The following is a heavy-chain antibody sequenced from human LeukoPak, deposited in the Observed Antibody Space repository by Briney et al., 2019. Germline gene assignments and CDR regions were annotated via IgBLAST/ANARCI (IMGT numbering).Heavy chain of an antibody. CDR3: ARGDILTGYQEALDY. Sequence: SETLSLTCTVSGGSISSSSYYWGWIRQPPGKGLEWIGSIYYSGSTYYNPSLKSRVTISVDTSKNQFSLKLSSVTAADTAVYYCARGDILTGYQEALDYWGQGILVIVSS. J-gene: IGHJ4*02. CDR1: GGSISSSSYY. V-gene: IGHV4-39*07. CDR2: IYYSGST. D-gene: IGHD3-9*01.